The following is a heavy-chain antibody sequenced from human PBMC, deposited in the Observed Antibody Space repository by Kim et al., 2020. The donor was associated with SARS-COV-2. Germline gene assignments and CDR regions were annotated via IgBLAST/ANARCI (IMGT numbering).Heavy chain of an antibody. V-gene: IGHV4-59*08. CDR1: IDSLGSYY. D-gene: IGHD3-10*01. J-gene: IGHJ4*01. CDR3: ARARGLWFGEFLAFDY. Sequence: SETLSLTCSVSIDSLGSYYWSWIRQPPGKGLAWIGHVYYNGGTDYNPSLESRITISIETSKRQFSLKLTSVTAADTAVYYCARARGLWFGEFLAFDYWG. CDR2: VYYNGGT.